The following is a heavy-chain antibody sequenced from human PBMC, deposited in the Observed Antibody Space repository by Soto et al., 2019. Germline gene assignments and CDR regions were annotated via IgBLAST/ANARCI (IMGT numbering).Heavy chain of an antibody. D-gene: IGHD1-26*01. CDR1: GGSISSSSYY. CDR2: IYYSGST. J-gene: IGHJ4*02. CDR3: ARHVNLVWELLPRNYYFDY. V-gene: IGHV4-39*01. Sequence: PSETLSLTCTVSGGSISSSSYYWGWIRQPPGKGLEWIGSIYYSGSTYYNPSLKSRVTISVDTSKNQFSLKLSSVTAADTAVYYCARHVNLVWELLPRNYYFDYWGQGTLVTVSS.